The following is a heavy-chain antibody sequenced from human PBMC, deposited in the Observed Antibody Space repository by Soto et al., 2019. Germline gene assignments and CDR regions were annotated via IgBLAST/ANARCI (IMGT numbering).Heavy chain of an antibody. V-gene: IGHV1-2*04. CDR3: ARETGVKYNHQVSLTDVDTYCSGGSCYSGRGAFDI. Sequence: GASVKVSCKASGYTFTSYYMHWVRQAPGQGLEWMGWINPNSGGTNYAQKFQGWVTMTRDTSISTAYMELSRLRSDDTAVYYCARETGVKYNHQVSLTDVDTYCSGGSCYSGRGAFDIWGQGTMVTVSS. CDR1: GYTFTSYY. J-gene: IGHJ3*02. CDR2: INPNSGGT. D-gene: IGHD2-15*01.